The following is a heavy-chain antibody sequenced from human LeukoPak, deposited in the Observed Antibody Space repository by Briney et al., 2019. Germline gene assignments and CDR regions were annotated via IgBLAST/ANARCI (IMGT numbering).Heavy chain of an antibody. Sequence: PGGSLRLSCAASGFIFSDNWMTWVRQAPGKGLEWVAIIKPDGSDKAYLDSVKGRFTITRDNARNLMYLQMNNLRAEDTAVYYCARQGRPDYWGQGTLVTVSS. V-gene: IGHV3-7*01. CDR2: IKPDGSDK. J-gene: IGHJ4*02. CDR3: ARQGRPDY. CDR1: GFIFSDNW.